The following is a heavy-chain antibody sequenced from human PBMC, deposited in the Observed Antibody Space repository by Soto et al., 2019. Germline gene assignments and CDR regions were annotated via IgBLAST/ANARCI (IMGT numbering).Heavy chain of an antibody. Sequence: QVQLEESGGGVVQPGRSLRLSCVASGFTFRNYPVHWVHQAPGKVLEWVAVTSSDGNLKYYADSVKGRFTISRDNSKNTLYLQMSSLRIDDTAVYHCARQPVVGVWLNDYWGQRTLVTVSS. V-gene: IGHV3-30-3*01. CDR2: TSSDGNLK. D-gene: IGHD6-6*01. J-gene: IGHJ4*02. CDR3: ARQPVVGVWLNDY. CDR1: GFTFRNYP.